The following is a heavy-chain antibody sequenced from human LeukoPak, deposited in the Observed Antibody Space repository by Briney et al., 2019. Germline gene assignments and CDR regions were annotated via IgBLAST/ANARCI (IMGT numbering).Heavy chain of an antibody. D-gene: IGHD3-10*01. CDR3: AKDRLWFGEFDAFDI. CDR2: ISGSGGSP. CDR1: GFTFSSYA. J-gene: IGHJ3*02. Sequence: GGSLRLSCAASGFTFSSYAMTWVRQAPGKGLEWVSAISGSGGSPYYADSVKGRFTVSRDNSKNMLYLQMNSLRAEDTAVYFCAKDRLWFGEFDAFDIWGQGTMVTVSS. V-gene: IGHV3-23*01.